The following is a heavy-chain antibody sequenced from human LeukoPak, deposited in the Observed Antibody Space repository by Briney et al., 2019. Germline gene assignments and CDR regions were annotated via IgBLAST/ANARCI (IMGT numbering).Heavy chain of an antibody. D-gene: IGHD3-3*01. V-gene: IGHV3-64*01. CDR1: GFTFSSYA. CDR2: ISSNGGST. CDR3: ARSLEGFLEWLYRYYFDY. J-gene: IGHJ4*02. Sequence: GGSLRLSCAASGFTFSSYAMHWVRQAPGKGLEYVSAISSNGGSTYYANSVKGRFTISRDNSKNTLYLQMGSLRAEDMAVYYCARSLEGFLEWLYRYYFDYWGQGTLVTVSS.